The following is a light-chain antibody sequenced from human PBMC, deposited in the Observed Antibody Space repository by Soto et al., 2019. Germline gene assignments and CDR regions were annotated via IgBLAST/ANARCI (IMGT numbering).Light chain of an antibody. J-gene: IGKJ1*01. CDR1: QSVSIY. V-gene: IGKV3-15*01. CDR3: QQYIDWPPGT. CDR2: VTS. Sequence: EIVLTQSPATLSLFPGERATLSCRASQSVSIYLAWYQQRPGQAPRLLIYVTSTRAAGISARFSGSGSGTEFTLTISSLQSEDFAVYYCQQYIDWPPGTFGQGTAVEIK.